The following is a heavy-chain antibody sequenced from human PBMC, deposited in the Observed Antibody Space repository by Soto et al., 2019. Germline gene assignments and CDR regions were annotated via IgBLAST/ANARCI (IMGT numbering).Heavy chain of an antibody. V-gene: IGHV3-7*04. CDR2: IRQEGSAK. CDR3: ARDHPADMGDY. J-gene: IGHJ4*02. Sequence: EVQLVESGGGLVQPGGSLRLSCVASGFTFSAYWMSWVRQAPGKGLEWVANIRQEGSAKDYVDSVKGRFTISRDNAKNSQDLLMNSLRVEDTAVYYCARDHPADMGDYWGQGTLVTVSS. CDR1: GFTFSAYW. D-gene: IGHD5-18*01.